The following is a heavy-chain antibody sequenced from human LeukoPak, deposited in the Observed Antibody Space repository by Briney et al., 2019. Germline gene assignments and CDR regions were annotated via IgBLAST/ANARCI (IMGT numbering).Heavy chain of an antibody. CDR2: ISYDGITE. J-gene: IGHJ4*02. V-gene: IGHV3-30*04. Sequence: GGSLRLSCEASGFAFSSSAMHWVRQAPGKGLEWVSLISYDGITEDYSDSVKGRFTISRDNFKNTLFLRMHSLRDEDTAVYYCAKYIATGWSIKYFFDYWGQGTLVTAS. CDR3: AKYIATGWSIKYFFDY. D-gene: IGHD6-19*01. CDR1: GFAFSSSA.